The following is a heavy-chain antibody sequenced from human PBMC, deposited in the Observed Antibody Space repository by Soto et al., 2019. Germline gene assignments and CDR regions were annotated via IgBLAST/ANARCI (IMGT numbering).Heavy chain of an antibody. Sequence: EMQLVESGGGLVQPGSSLRLSCAASGFTFDDYAMHWVRQPPGKGLECVAGISWNGGIIQYAASVKGGFTISRDRAKNYLFLQMNSLKPEDTALYYGTKDIEWGGSHLNHAFDVWGQGTMVSVSS. D-gene: IGHD1-26*01. CDR3: TKDIEWGGSHLNHAFDV. V-gene: IGHV3-9*01. CDR2: ISWNGGII. CDR1: GFTFDDYA. J-gene: IGHJ3*01.